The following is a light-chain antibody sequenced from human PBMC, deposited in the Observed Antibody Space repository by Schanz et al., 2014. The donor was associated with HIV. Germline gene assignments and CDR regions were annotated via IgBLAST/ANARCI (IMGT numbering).Light chain of an antibody. CDR3: QQYGSSPGT. V-gene: IGKV3-20*01. Sequence: EIVLTQSPGTLSLSPGERGTLSCRASQSVKSNFIGWYQQKPGQAPRLLIYGASSRAIGIPDRFSGSGSGTDFTLTISRLEPEDFAVYYCQQYGSSPGTFGQGTKLEIK. CDR1: QSVKSNF. CDR2: GAS. J-gene: IGKJ2*01.